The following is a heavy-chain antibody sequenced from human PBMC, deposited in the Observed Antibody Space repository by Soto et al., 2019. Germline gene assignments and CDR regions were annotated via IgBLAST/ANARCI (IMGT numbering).Heavy chain of an antibody. Sequence: ASVKVSCKASGYTFTNYGIAWVRQAPGQGLEWMGWISAYNGDTNNARELQGRVTMTTDTSTSTAYLELRSLRSDDTAVYYCARYTRPVSTLPAADVWGQGTVVTVSS. CDR1: GYTFTNYG. V-gene: IGHV1-18*01. CDR3: ARYTRPVSTLPAADV. CDR2: ISAYNGDT. D-gene: IGHD6-6*01. J-gene: IGHJ3*01.